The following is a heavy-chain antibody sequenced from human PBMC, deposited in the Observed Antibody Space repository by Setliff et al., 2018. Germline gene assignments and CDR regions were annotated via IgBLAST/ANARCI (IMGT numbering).Heavy chain of an antibody. CDR2: INPSGGST. D-gene: IGHD6-19*01. J-gene: IGHJ4*02. Sequence: ASVKVSCKASGYTFTNYYIHWVRQAPGQGLEWVGIINPSGGSTSYAQKFQGRVTMTRDTSTSTVYMELSSLRSEDTAMYYCAKDRLHTRYSSGWLLDYWGQGTLVTVSS. CDR3: AKDRLHTRYSSGWLLDY. V-gene: IGHV1-46*01. CDR1: GYTFTNYY.